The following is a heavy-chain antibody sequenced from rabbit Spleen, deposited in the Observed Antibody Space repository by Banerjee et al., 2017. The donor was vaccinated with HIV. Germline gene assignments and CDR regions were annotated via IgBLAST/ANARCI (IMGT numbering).Heavy chain of an antibody. D-gene: IGHD1-1*01. CDR1: GVSFSSSSY. V-gene: IGHV1S40*01. Sequence: QSLEESGGDLVKPGASLTLTCTASGVSFSSSSYICWVRQAPGKGLEWIAYIYPDYGSTDYASWVNGRFTISLDNAQNTLYLQLNSLTAADTATYFCVRGASSSGYYSLWGPGTLVTVS. CDR2: IYPDYGST. J-gene: IGHJ4*01. CDR3: VRGASSSGYYSL.